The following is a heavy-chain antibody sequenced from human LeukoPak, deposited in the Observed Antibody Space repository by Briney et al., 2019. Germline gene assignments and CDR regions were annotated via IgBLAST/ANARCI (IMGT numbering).Heavy chain of an antibody. J-gene: IGHJ2*01. CDR2: LNTDGSDT. D-gene: IGHD6-19*01. CDR1: GFTFSADW. CDR3: ARAKAVAWSSDL. Sequence: GGSLRLSCAASGFTFSADWMHSVCQAPGKGLVWVSRLNTDGSDTRYADSVQGRFTISSDNAKDTLYLQMNSLRAEDTAVCYCARAKAVAWSSDLWGRGTLVTVSS. V-gene: IGHV3-74*01.